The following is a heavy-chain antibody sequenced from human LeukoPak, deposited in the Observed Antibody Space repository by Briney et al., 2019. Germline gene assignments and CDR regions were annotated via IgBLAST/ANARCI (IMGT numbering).Heavy chain of an antibody. J-gene: IGHJ4*02. V-gene: IGHV3-7*01. CDR1: GFTFNNYW. CDR2: IKQDGSEK. CDR3: ARESFAARWD. Sequence: GGSLRLSCVASGFTFNNYWMSWVRQAPGKGLEWVANIKQDGSEKYYVDSVKGRFTISRDNAKNSLYLQMNSLRAEDTAVYYCARESFAARWDWGQGTLVTVSS. D-gene: IGHD6-6*01.